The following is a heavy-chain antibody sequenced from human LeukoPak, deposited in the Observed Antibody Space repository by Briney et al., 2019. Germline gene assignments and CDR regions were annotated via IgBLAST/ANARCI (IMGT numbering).Heavy chain of an antibody. V-gene: IGHV1-2*02. Sequence: ASVTDSCKAFKYTFTHYYMHWVRPAPGRGLAWMGCINSNSCGTNYVQRFHGRVTMTRHTFSSTADIEVSRQRLNDTPVYLFPRGRLLGYTVRPEAWNPGGGRGARIEAYFDYWGQGSLVTVSS. J-gene: IGHJ4*02. CDR3: PRGRLLGYTVRPEAWNPGGGRGARIEAYFDY. CDR1: KYTFTHYY. D-gene: IGHD3-16*01. CDR2: INSNSCGT.